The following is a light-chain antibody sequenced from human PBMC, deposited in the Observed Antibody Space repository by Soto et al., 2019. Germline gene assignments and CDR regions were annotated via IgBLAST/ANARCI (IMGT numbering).Light chain of an antibody. CDR3: QQRSNWPPIT. Sequence: EIMLTQSPGTLSLSPWERATLSFMASQSVSNNYLAWYQQKPGQAPRLLIYDASNRATGIPARFSGSGSGTDFTLTISSLEPEDFAVYYCQQRSNWPPITFGQGTRLEIK. J-gene: IGKJ5*01. CDR1: QSVSNNY. V-gene: IGKV3-11*01. CDR2: DAS.